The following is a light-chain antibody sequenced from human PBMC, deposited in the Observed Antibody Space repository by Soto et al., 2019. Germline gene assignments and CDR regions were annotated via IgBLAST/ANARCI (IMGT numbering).Light chain of an antibody. Sequence: QLVLTQPASVSGSRGQSIIISCVGRNTDVGQDKSVSWYQQGPGKAPKLLIFEVTNRPSGVSNRFSGSRSGNTASLTISGLQPDDEGDYFCVSYTDTDTLVFGTGTKVTVL. CDR3: VSYTDTDTLV. V-gene: IGLV2-14*01. CDR1: NTDVGQDKS. J-gene: IGLJ1*01. CDR2: EVT.